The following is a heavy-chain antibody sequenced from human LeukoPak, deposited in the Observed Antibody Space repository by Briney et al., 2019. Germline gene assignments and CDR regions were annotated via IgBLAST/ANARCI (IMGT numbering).Heavy chain of an antibody. V-gene: IGHV4-59*01. CDR2: IYYSGST. CDR1: GGSISSYY. CDR3: ARDPKQLGYFDY. J-gene: IGHJ4*02. D-gene: IGHD6-6*01. Sequence: PSETLSLTCTVSGGSISSYYWSWIRQPPGKGLEWIGYIYYSGSTNYNPSLKSRVTISVDTSKNQFSLKLSSVTAADTAVYYCARDPKQLGYFDYWGQGTLVTVSS.